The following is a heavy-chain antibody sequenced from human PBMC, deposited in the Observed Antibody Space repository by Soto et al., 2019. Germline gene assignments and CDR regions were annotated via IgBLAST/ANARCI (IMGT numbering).Heavy chain of an antibody. D-gene: IGHD6-6*01. V-gene: IGHV1-69*01. CDR3: ARPYGSASRYAFEI. CDR1: GGTFSSYA. CDR2: IIPIFGTA. Sequence: QVQLVQSGAEVKKPGSSVKVSCKASGGTFSSYAISWVRQSPGQGRAWMGGIIPIFGTANYAQKFQARVTITAHDSASTAHMEVSRLRSAATAVYYCARPYGSASRYAFEIWGQVTMVIVSS. J-gene: IGHJ3*02.